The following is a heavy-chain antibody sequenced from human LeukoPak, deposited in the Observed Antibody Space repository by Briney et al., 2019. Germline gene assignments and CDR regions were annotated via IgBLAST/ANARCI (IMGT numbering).Heavy chain of an antibody. CDR3: ARERAIITMIWEGDAFDI. J-gene: IGHJ3*02. CDR1: GYTFTSYG. Sequence: ASVKVSCKASGYTFTSYGISWVRQAPGQGLEWMGWISAYNGNTNYAQKLQGRVTMTTDTSTSTAYMELRSLRSDDTAVYYCARERAIITMIWEGDAFDIWGQGTMVTVSS. D-gene: IGHD3-22*01. V-gene: IGHV1-18*01. CDR2: ISAYNGNT.